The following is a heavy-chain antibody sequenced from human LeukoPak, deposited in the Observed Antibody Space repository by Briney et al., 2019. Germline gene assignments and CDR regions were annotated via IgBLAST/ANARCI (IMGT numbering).Heavy chain of an antibody. CDR3: ARDLRGCDSATCYRWFDP. Sequence: PSETLSLTCTVSGDSINSGAYGWSWIRQLPGKGLEWIGDIYHSGISSYSPSLKSRVTISVDSSKNHFSLRLTSVTAADTAVYFCARDLRGCDSATCYRWFDPWGQGTLVTVSS. D-gene: IGHD2-2*01. CDR1: GDSINSGAYG. V-gene: IGHV4-30-2*01. CDR2: IYHSGIS. J-gene: IGHJ5*02.